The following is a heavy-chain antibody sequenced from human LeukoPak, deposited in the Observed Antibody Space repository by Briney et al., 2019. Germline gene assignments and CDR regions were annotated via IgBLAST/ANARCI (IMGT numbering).Heavy chain of an antibody. D-gene: IGHD4-17*01. J-gene: IGHJ3*02. CDR3: ARVATVNDDAFDI. CDR1: GYTFTSYY. CDR2: INPNSGGT. V-gene: IGHV1-2*02. Sequence: ASVKVSCKASGYTFTSYYMHWVRQAPGQGLEWMGWINPNSGGTNYAQKFQGRVTMTRDTSISTAYMELSRLRSDDTAVYYCARVATVNDDAFDIWGQGTMVTVSS.